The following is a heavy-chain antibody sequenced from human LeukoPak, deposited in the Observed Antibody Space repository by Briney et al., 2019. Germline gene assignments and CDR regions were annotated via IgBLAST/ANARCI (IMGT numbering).Heavy chain of an antibody. V-gene: IGHV4-34*01. J-gene: IGHJ4*02. D-gene: IGHD4-11*01. Sequence: PSETLSLTCAVYGGSFSGYYWSWIRQPPGKGLEWIGEINHSGSTNYNPSLKSRVTISVDRSKNQFSLKLSSVTAADTAVYYCARADNDYSNYLWGQGTLVTVSS. CDR1: GGSFSGYY. CDR3: ARADNDYSNYL. CDR2: INHSGST.